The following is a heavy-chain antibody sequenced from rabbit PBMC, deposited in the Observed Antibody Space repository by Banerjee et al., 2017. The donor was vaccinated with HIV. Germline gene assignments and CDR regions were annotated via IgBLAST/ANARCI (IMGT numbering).Heavy chain of an antibody. D-gene: IGHD4-1*01. CDR3: ARDDYSSDWGDFNL. Sequence: QEQLEESGGDLVKPGASLTLTCTASGFSFSSSDWICWIRQAPGKGLEWIACIVDGSSDSTDYANWAKGRFTISKTSSTTVTLQMTSLTAADTATYFCARDDYSSDWGDFNLWGPGTLVTVS. V-gene: IGHV1S45*01. CDR2: IVDGSSDST. CDR1: GFSFSSSDW. J-gene: IGHJ4*01.